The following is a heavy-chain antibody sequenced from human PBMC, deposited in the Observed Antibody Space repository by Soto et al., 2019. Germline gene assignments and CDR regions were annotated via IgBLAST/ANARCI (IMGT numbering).Heavy chain of an antibody. CDR1: GYTFTGYY. V-gene: IGHV1-2*04. J-gene: IGHJ3*02. Sequence: ASVKVSCKASGYTFTGYYIHWVRQAPGQGLEWMGWINPNSGGTNYAQKFQGWVTMTRDTSISTAYMELSRLRSDDTAVYYCARGIAAAGTGAFDIWGQGTMVTVSS. CDR2: INPNSGGT. D-gene: IGHD6-13*01. CDR3: ARGIAAAGTGAFDI.